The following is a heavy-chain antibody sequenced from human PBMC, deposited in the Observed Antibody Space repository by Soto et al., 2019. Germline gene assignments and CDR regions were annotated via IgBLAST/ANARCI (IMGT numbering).Heavy chain of an antibody. CDR1: GYTFTSYG. Sequence: QVQLVQSGAEVKEPGASVKISCKASGYTFTSYGISWVRQAPGQGLEWMSWISAYNGDTNYAQKVQGRVTMTTDTSTSTAFMELRSLRFDDTAVYYCVRDPDGHIDFDYWGQGTLVNVSS. J-gene: IGHJ4*02. CDR3: VRDPDGHIDFDY. V-gene: IGHV1-18*01. CDR2: ISAYNGDT.